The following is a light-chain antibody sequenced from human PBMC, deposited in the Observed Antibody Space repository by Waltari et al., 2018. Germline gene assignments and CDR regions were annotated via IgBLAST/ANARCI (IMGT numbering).Light chain of an antibody. CDR3: QQYNNRPRT. V-gene: IGKV1-33*01. CDR1: QGISNS. J-gene: IGKJ5*01. CDR2: DAP. Sequence: DIQMTHSPSPLSPSVGGKVPLTCQASQGISNSLNWYQQKPGNAPKLLIYDAPTLETGVPARFSGSGSGTEFTFTISSLQSEDIATYYCQQYNNRPRTFGQGTRVDIK.